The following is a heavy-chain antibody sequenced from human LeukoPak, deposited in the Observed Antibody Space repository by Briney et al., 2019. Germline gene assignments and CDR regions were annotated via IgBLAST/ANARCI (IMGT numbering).Heavy chain of an antibody. Sequence: PGGSLRLSCAASGFTFSSYEMNWVRQAPGKGLEWVSYISSSGSTIYYADSVKGRFTISRDNAKNTLYLQMNSLRAEDTAVYYCAKSRRESTDWHFDYWGQGTLVTVSS. CDR1: GFTFSSYE. CDR2: ISSSGSTI. J-gene: IGHJ4*02. V-gene: IGHV3-48*03. CDR3: AKSRRESTDWHFDY. D-gene: IGHD3-9*01.